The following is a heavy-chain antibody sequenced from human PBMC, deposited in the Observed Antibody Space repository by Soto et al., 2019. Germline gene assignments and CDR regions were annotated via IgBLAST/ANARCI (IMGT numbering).Heavy chain of an antibody. Sequence: SGGSLRLSCAASGFTFSSYAMSWVRQAPGKGLEWVSSISGGGGNTYFADSVKGRFTISRDNSKNTLYLQMNSLRAEDTAVYYCAKDLFTAIREPSYGMDVWGQGTTVTVSS. CDR1: GFTFSSYA. V-gene: IGHV3-23*01. D-gene: IGHD2-21*02. CDR3: AKDLFTAIREPSYGMDV. CDR2: ISGGGGNT. J-gene: IGHJ6*02.